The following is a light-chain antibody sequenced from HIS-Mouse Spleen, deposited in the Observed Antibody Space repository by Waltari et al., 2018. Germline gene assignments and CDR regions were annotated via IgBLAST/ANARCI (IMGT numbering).Light chain of an antibody. CDR1: AFPKKY. Sequence: SYELTQPPSVSVSPGQTARTTCSGDAFPKKYSYWYQQKSGQAPLLVIYEDSKRPSGIPERFSGSSSGTMATLTISGAQVEDEADHYCYSTDSSGNHRVFGGGTKLTVL. CDR3: YSTDSSGNHRV. CDR2: EDS. J-gene: IGLJ2*01. V-gene: IGLV3-10*01.